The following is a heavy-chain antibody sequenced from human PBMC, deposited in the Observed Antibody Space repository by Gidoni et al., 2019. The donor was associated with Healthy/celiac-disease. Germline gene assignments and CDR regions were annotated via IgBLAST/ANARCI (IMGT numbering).Heavy chain of an antibody. J-gene: IGHJ4*02. V-gene: IGHV2-70*15. CDR1: GFSLSTSGMC. D-gene: IGHD3-22*01. CDR3: ARATYYYDSSGSYYFDY. CDR2: IDWDDDK. Sequence: QVTLRESGPALVKPTQTLTLTCTFSGFSLSTSGMCVSWIRQPPGKALEWLARIDWDDDKYYSTSLKTRLTISKDTSKNQVVLTMTNMDPVDTATYYCARATYYYDSSGSYYFDYWGQGTLVTVSS.